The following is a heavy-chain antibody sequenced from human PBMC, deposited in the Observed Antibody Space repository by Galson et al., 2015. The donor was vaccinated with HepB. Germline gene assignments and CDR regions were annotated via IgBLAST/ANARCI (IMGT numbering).Heavy chain of an antibody. V-gene: IGHV1-58*01. J-gene: IGHJ3*02. CDR1: GFTFTSSA. CDR3: AAWGGTRDYSNYLAFDI. D-gene: IGHD4-11*01. CDR2: IVVGSGNT. Sequence: SVKVSCKASGFTFTSSAVQWVRQARGQRLEWIGWIVVGSGNTNYAQKFQERVTITRDMSTSTAYMELSSLRSEDTAVYYCAAWGGTRDYSNYLAFDIWGQGTMVTVSS.